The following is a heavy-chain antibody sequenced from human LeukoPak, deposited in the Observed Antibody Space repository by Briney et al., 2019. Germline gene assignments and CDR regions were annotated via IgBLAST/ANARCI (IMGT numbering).Heavy chain of an antibody. D-gene: IGHD5-12*01. V-gene: IGHV3-30-3*01. CDR1: GFTFSSYA. CDR2: ISYDGSNK. Sequence: GGSLRLSCAASGFTFSSYAMHWVRQAPGKGLEWVTVISYDGSNKYYADSVKGRFTISRDNAKNSLFLQMNSLRAEDTAVYYCATYSGYDRIFDYWGQGTLVTVSS. J-gene: IGHJ4*02. CDR3: ATYSGYDRIFDY.